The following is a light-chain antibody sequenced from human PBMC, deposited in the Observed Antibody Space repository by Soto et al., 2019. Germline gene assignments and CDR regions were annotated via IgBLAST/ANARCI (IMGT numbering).Light chain of an antibody. Sequence: EIVLTQSPGTLSLSPGERATLSCRASQSVSDSFLAWYQQKPGQAPRLLIHGASTRATGISDRFSGSGSGTDFTLTISRLEPEDFAVYYCQRYSGSPRTFGQGTKVEF. CDR3: QRYSGSPRT. V-gene: IGKV3-20*01. CDR1: QSVSDSF. J-gene: IGKJ1*01. CDR2: GAS.